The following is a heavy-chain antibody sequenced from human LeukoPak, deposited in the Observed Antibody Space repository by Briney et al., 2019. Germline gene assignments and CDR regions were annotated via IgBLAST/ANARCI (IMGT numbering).Heavy chain of an antibody. CDR2: IYYSGST. Sequence: SEALSLTCTVSGGSISSYYWSWIRQPPGKGLEWIVYIYYSGSTNYNPSLKSRVTISVDTSKNQFSLKLSSVTAADTAVYYCARVGYSSGWAPYYYYGMDVWGQGTTVTVSS. CDR1: GGSISSYY. CDR3: ARVGYSSGWAPYYYYGMDV. D-gene: IGHD6-19*01. J-gene: IGHJ6*02. V-gene: IGHV4-59*01.